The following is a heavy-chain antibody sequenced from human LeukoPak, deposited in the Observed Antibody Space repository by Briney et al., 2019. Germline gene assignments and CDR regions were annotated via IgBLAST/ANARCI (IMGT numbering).Heavy chain of an antibody. CDR1: GGSISSSSYY. CDR2: IYYSGST. V-gene: IGHV4-61*05. D-gene: IGHD3-10*01. CDR3: ARIRRTYGSGSYPYAFDI. J-gene: IGHJ3*02. Sequence: SETLSLTCTVSGGSISSSSYYWGWIRQPPGKGLEWIGYIYYSGSTNYNPSLKSRVTISVDTSKNQFSLKLSSVTAADTAVYYCARIRRTYGSGSYPYAFDIWGQGTMVTVSS.